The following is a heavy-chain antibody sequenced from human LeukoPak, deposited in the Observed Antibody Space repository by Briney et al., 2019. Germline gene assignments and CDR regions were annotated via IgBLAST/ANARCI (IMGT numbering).Heavy chain of an antibody. D-gene: IGHD4-4*01. J-gene: IGHJ6*02. CDR2: IYSGGST. CDR1: GFTVSSNY. CDR3: AKPYDYSNYGHYGMDV. Sequence: GGSLRLSCAASGFTVSSNYMSWVRQAPGKGLEWVSVIYSGGSTYYADSVKGRFTISRDNSKNTLYLQMNSLRAEDTAVYYCAKPYDYSNYGHYGMDVWGQGTTVTVSS. V-gene: IGHV3-53*01.